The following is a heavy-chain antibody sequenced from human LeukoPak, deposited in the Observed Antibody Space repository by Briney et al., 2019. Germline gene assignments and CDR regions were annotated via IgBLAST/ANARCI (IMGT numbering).Heavy chain of an antibody. V-gene: IGHV3-48*03. CDR1: GFTFSSYE. J-gene: IGHJ4*02. Sequence: GGSLRLSCAASGFTFSSYEMNWVRQAPGKGLEWVSYISSGGGTIYYADSVKGRFTISRDNAKKSLYLQMNSLRAEDTAVYYCAKDRMEPGIAVAGTDYWGQGTLVTVSS. CDR3: AKDRMEPGIAVAGTDY. D-gene: IGHD6-19*01. CDR2: ISSGGGTI.